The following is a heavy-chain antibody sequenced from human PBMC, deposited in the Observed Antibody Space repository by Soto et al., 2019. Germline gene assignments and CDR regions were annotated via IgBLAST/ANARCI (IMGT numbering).Heavy chain of an antibody. Sequence: SETLSLTCAVYFWPFLVYYCSWNRQSPCTGLEWIGEINHSGSTNYNPSLKSRVTISVDTSKNQFSLKLSSVTAADTAVYYCARTRGYGSGSPDYYYYYYMDVWGKGTTVS. CDR1: FWPFLVYY. J-gene: IGHJ6*03. CDR2: INHSGST. V-gene: IGHV4-34*01. D-gene: IGHD3-10*01. CDR3: ARTRGYGSGSPDYYYYYYMDV.